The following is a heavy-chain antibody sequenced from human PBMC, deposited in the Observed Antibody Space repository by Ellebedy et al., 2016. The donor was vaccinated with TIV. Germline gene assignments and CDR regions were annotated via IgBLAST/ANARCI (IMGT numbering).Heavy chain of an antibody. CDR3: ARALGGGDCY. Sequence: ESLKISXAASGFTFSSYWMSWVRQTPGKGLEWVAQINHDGSEKNYVDSVKGRFTIARDSAKNSLYLQMNSLRAEDTAVYYCARALGGGDCYWGQGTLVTVSS. CDR1: GFTFSSYW. J-gene: IGHJ4*02. V-gene: IGHV3-7*01. D-gene: IGHD2-21*02. CDR2: INHDGSEK.